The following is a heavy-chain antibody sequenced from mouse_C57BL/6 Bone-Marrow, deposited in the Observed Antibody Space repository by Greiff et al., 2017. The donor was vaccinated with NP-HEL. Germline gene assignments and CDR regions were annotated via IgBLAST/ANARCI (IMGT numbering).Heavy chain of an antibody. CDR2: IDPENGDT. CDR1: GFNITDDY. D-gene: IGHD1-1*01. CDR3: TTWATTVVATRYFDV. J-gene: IGHJ1*03. V-gene: IGHV14-4*01. Sequence: EVQLQQSGAELVRPGASVKLSCTASGFNITDDYMHWVKQRPEQGLEWIGWIDPENGDTEYASKFQGKATITADTSSNTAYLQLSSLTSEDTAVYYCTTWATTVVATRYFDVWGTGTTVTVSS.